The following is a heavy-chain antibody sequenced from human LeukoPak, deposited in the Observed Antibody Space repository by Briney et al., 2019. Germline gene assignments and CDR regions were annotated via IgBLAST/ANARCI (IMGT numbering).Heavy chain of an antibody. J-gene: IGHJ4*02. CDR1: GFTFSSFA. Sequence: GGSLRLSCTASGFTFSSFAMNWVRQAPGKGLEWVSVISGSGGSTYYADSVKGRFTISRDNSKNTLYLQMNSLRAEDTAVYYCARGYGTTFDYWGQGTLVTVSS. CDR2: ISGSGGST. V-gene: IGHV3-23*01. D-gene: IGHD1/OR15-1a*01. CDR3: ARGYGTTFDY.